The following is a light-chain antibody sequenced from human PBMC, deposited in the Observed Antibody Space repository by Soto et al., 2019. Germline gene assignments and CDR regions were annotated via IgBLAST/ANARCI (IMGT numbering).Light chain of an antibody. CDR3: QSYDSSLSGWV. J-gene: IGLJ3*02. Sequence: QSVLTQLPSVSGAPGQRVTISCTGSSSNIGAGYDVHWYQQLPGTAPKLLIQGNSNRPSGVPDRFSGSKSGTSASLAITGLQAEDEADYYCQSYDSSLSGWVFGGGTKLTVL. CDR1: SSNIGAGYD. CDR2: GNS. V-gene: IGLV1-40*01.